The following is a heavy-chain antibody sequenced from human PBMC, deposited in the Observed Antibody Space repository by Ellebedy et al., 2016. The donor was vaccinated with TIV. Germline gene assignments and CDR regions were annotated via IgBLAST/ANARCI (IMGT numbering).Heavy chain of an antibody. CDR3: ASLFKQLPTRYYFDY. Sequence: SETLSLTCTVSGGSLSNYPYYWGWIRQPPGKGLEWVGYIYYSGSPNYNPSLKSRVSISIDKSKNQFSLNLSSVTAADTAVYFCASLFKQLPTRYYFDYWGQGTLVTVSS. CDR2: IYYSGSP. CDR1: GGSLSNYPYY. V-gene: IGHV4-61*05. J-gene: IGHJ4*02. D-gene: IGHD6-6*01.